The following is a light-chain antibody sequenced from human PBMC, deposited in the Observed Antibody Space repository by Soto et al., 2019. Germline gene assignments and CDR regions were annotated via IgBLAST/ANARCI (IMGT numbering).Light chain of an antibody. Sequence: EIVLTQSPGTLSLSPGESSTVSCRASQSVSSRHLAWYQQKPGQAPRLLIYGASSRATGIPDRFSGSGSGTDFTLTISGLEPEDFAVFYCQHYSSSLPTFGQGTKVDI. CDR3: QHYSSSLPT. V-gene: IGKV3-20*01. CDR1: QSVSSRH. CDR2: GAS. J-gene: IGKJ1*01.